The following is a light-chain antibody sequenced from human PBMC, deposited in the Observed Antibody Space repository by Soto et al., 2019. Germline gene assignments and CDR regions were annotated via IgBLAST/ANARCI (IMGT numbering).Light chain of an antibody. J-gene: IGKJ2*01. CDR1: QSVITN. CDR2: GAS. V-gene: IGKV3-15*01. CDR3: QQYNNWPYT. Sequence: EIVMTQSPATLSVSPGERVTLSCRASQSVITNLAWSQHKPGQAPRLLIYGASTRATGIPARFSGSGSGTEVTLTIGSLQSEDFAVYYCQQYNNWPYTFGQGTKLEIK.